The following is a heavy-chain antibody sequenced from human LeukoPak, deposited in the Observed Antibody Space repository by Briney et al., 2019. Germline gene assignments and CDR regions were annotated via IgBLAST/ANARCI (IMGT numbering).Heavy chain of an antibody. Sequence: GGSLRLSCAASGFTFSNYWMHWVRHAPGKGLVWVSRIKSDGSSTNYADSVKGRFTISRDNVKNTLFLQMNSLRAEDTAVYYCARDVDSQDYFHYWGQGTLVTVSS. CDR3: ARDVDSQDYFHY. CDR1: GFTFSNYW. J-gene: IGHJ4*02. D-gene: IGHD3-9*01. V-gene: IGHV3-74*01. CDR2: IKSDGSST.